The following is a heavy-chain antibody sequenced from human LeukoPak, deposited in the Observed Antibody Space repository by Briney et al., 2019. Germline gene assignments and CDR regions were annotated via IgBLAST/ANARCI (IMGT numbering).Heavy chain of an antibody. V-gene: IGHV6-1*01. CDR3: ARADSVYWNRFDF. J-gene: IGHJ4*02. Sequence: SQTLSLTCAISGDSVSSNSASWNWLRQSPSRGLEWLGRTYYRSKWYHDYTLSVKSRVTISPDTSKNQFSLQLNSVTVEDTAVYFCARADSVYWNRFDFWGQGILVTVSS. CDR1: GDSVSSNSAS. CDR2: TYYRSKWYH. D-gene: IGHD1-1*01.